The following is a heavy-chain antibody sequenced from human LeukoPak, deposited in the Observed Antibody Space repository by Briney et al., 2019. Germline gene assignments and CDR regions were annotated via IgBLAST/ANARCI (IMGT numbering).Heavy chain of an antibody. V-gene: IGHV3-23*01. Sequence: GGSLRLSCAASGFTFSSYAMSWVRQAPGKGLEWVSAISGSGGSTYYADSVKGRFTISRDNAKNSLSLQMNSLRVEDTAVYYCARTSGSYLFGYWGQGTLVTVSS. CDR3: ARTSGSYLFGY. D-gene: IGHD1-26*01. J-gene: IGHJ4*02. CDR1: GFTFSSYA. CDR2: ISGSGGST.